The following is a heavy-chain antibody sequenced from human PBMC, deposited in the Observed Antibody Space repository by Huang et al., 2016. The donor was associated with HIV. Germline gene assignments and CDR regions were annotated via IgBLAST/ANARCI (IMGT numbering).Heavy chain of an antibody. CDR2: IKQDGSEK. CDR1: GFTFRSYW. J-gene: IGHJ6*02. V-gene: IGHV3-7*04. Sequence: EVQLVESGGGLVQPGGSLRLSCAASGFTFRSYWMSWVRRGPGKGLDGVANIKQDGSEKNYVDSVKGRFTISRDNVKNALYLQMYSLRVEDTAIYYCARGGAPYYDFWSGGHHYGMDVWGQGTTVTVSS. D-gene: IGHD3-3*01. CDR3: ARGGAPYYDFWSGGHHYGMDV.